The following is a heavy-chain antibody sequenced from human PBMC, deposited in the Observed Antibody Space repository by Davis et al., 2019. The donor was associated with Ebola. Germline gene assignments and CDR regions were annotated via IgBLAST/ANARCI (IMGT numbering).Heavy chain of an antibody. D-gene: IGHD1-1*01. V-gene: IGHV3-21*01. CDR3: AGRGYNWNDGRLDP. CDR1: GFTFSSYN. J-gene: IGHJ5*02. CDR2: ISTSSSYI. Sequence: PGGSLRLSCAASGFTFSSYNMNWVRQAPGKGLEWVASISTSSSYIYYAASVKGRFTVSRDNARKSLFLQMNSLRAEDTAVYYCAGRGYNWNDGRLDPWGQGTLVTVSS.